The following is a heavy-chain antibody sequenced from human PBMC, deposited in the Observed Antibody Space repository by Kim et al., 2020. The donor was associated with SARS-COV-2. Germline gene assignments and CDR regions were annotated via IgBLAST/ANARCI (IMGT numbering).Heavy chain of an antibody. D-gene: IGHD5-12*01. J-gene: IGHJ4*02. Sequence: GQFTISRDNAKNSLYLQMNSLRAEDTAVYYCARALGKGLATPLTSTNFDYWGQGTLVTVSS. V-gene: IGHV3-11*06. CDR3: ARALGKGLATPLTSTNFDY.